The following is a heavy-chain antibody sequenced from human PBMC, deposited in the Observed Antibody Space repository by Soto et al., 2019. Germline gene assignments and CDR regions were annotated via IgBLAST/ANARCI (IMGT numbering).Heavy chain of an antibody. Sequence: QVQLQQWGAGLLKPSETLSLTCAVYGGSFSGYYWSWIRQPPGKGLEWIGEINHSGSTNYNPSLKSRVTISVDTSKNQFSLKLSSGTAADTAVYYCASFRQTSTSTTADWFDPWGQGTLVTVSS. CDR3: ASFRQTSTSTTADWFDP. CDR2: INHSGST. CDR1: GGSFSGYY. J-gene: IGHJ5*02. D-gene: IGHD4-17*01. V-gene: IGHV4-34*01.